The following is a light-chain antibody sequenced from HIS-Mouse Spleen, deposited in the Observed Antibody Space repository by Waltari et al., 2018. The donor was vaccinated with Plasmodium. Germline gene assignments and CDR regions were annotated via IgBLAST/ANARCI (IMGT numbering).Light chain of an antibody. CDR3: YSTDSSGNHRV. J-gene: IGLJ3*02. CDR2: EES. V-gene: IGLV3-10*01. Sequence: SYELTQPPSVSVSPGQTARITCSGDALPKKYAYWYQQKSGQAPVLGIDEESKRPSGNPERFSGSSSGTMATLTISGAQVEDEADYYCYSTDSSGNHRVFGGGTKLTVL. CDR1: ALPKKY.